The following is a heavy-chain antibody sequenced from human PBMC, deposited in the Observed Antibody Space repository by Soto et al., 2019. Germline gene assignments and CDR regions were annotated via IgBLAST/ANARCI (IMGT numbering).Heavy chain of an antibody. CDR2: IIPIFGTA. Sequence: SVKVSCKASGGTFSSYAISWVLQAPGQGVEWMGWIIPIFGTANYAQKFQGRVTITADESTSTAYMELSSLRSEDTAVYYCAGRGGYYYGSGSYLGPFDIWGQGTMVTVSS. D-gene: IGHD3-10*01. CDR3: AGRGGYYYGSGSYLGPFDI. V-gene: IGHV1-69*13. J-gene: IGHJ3*02. CDR1: GGTFSSYA.